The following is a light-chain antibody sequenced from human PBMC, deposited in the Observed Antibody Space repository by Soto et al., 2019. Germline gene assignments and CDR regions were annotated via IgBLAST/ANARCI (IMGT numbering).Light chain of an antibody. CDR2: GAS. J-gene: IGKJ4*01. Sequence: EIVLTQSPVTLSLSPGARATLSCRASPSVSSSYLAWYQQKPGQAPRLLIYGASSRDTGIPDRFSGSGSGTDFTLTISRLEPEDFAVYYCQQYGSSPLTFGGGTKVEIK. V-gene: IGKV3-20*01. CDR1: PSVSSSY. CDR3: QQYGSSPLT.